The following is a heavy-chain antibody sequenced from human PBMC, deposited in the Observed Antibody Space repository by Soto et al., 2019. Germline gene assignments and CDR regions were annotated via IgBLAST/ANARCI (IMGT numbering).Heavy chain of an antibody. Sequence: EEQLVASGGGLVPPGGSLRLTCAASDFSFSTYNMNWVRQAPGKGLEWLSYISSSSRTVYYADSVRGRFTISRDNAKNSSYLQMNSLRGEDTAVYYSARDLLGGYDRGLFDYWGQGALVSVSS. D-gene: IGHD5-12*01. CDR1: DFSFSTYN. V-gene: IGHV3-48*01. J-gene: IGHJ4*02. CDR2: ISSSSRTV. CDR3: ARDLLGGYDRGLFDY.